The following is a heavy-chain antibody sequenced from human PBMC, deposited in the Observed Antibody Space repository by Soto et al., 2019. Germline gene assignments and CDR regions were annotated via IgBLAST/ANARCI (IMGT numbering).Heavy chain of an antibody. CDR1: GGSFSGYY. CDR3: ASQYMVRGVIGYYYPYGMDV. CDR2: MNHSGCT. D-gene: IGHD3-10*01. Sequence: APETLSLTCAVYGGSFSGYYWGWIRQPPGKGLEWIGEMNHSGCTNYNPCLKSLLTISVDTSKNHFSLTLSSVTAADTAGYYCASQYMVRGVIGYYYPYGMDVWGQGTTVTVSS. V-gene: IGHV4-34*01. J-gene: IGHJ6*02.